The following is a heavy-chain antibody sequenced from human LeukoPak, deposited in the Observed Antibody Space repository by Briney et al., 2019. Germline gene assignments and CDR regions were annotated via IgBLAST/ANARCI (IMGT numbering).Heavy chain of an antibody. D-gene: IGHD5-24*01. J-gene: IGHJ3*02. CDR1: GLTFSTYE. Sequence: GASLRLSCPASGLTFSTYEMGWVRQAPGKGLEWHSYISSSASTKHYADSAKGRFTISRDNAKNSLFLQMNSMRAEDTAVYYCAREMGLVDMSTMIPGGAFDIWGQGTAVTVSS. CDR2: ISSSASTK. V-gene: IGHV3-48*03. CDR3: AREMGLVDMSTMIPGGAFDI.